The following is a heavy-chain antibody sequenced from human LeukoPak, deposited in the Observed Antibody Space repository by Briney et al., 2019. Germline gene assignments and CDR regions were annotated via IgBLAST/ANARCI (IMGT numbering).Heavy chain of an antibody. V-gene: IGHV3-21*01. D-gene: IGHD6-6*01. J-gene: IGHJ4*02. CDR2: ISSSSSYI. CDR3: ARDRGTTSSAGYYFDT. Sequence: GGSLRLSCAASGFTFSSYSMNWVRQAPGKGLEWVSSISSSSSYIYYADSVKGRFTISRGSAKNSLYLQMNSLRAEDTAVYYCARDRGTTSSAGYYFDTRGQGALVTVSS. CDR1: GFTFSSYS.